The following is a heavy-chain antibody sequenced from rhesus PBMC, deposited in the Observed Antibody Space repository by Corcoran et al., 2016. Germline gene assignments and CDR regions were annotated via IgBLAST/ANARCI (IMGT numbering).Heavy chain of an antibody. CDR2: IGGSSGRP. CDR3: ARGTAAGRGYY. CDR1: GFSISSGYG. J-gene: IGHJ4*01. Sequence: QVQLQESGPGLVKPSETLSLTCAVSGFSISSGYGWSWIRQPPGKGREGIGSIGGSSGRPNDKPSLKGGGIISKDTTKNQVYLKRSAVTAADTGGYDCARGTAAGRGYYWGQGVLVTVSS. V-gene: IGHV4-127*01. D-gene: IGHD6S26*01.